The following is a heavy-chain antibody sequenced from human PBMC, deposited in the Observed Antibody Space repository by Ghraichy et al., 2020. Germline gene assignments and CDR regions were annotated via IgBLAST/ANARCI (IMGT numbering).Heavy chain of an antibody. CDR2: IIISSITI. CDR3: ARASRVVSFYYYDALDG. D-gene: IGHD4-23*01. CDR1: SFRLSYSL. V-gene: IGHV3-48*02. Sequence: LSLTPAPSSFRLSYSLISSFRPPPSAGLEWVSHIIISSITISYADSVKGRCPVSRANAKNSLFLQMNSLGDEDTAVYCCARASRVVSFYYYDALDGWGEG. J-gene: IGHJ6*01.